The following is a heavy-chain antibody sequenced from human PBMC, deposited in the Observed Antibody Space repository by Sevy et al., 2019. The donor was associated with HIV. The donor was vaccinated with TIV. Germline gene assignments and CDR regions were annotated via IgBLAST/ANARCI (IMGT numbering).Heavy chain of an antibody. Sequence: GGSLRLSCAASGFTFSMYAIKWVRQAPGKGLEWVALISYDGGNKYHADSVKGRFTISRDNSKNKLYLKMNSLAAKDTAVYYCARVNTCDGDDVGGDYWGQGTLVTVSS. J-gene: IGHJ4*02. D-gene: IGHD4-17*01. CDR2: ISYDGGNK. V-gene: IGHV3-30-3*01. CDR3: ARVNTCDGDDVGGDY. CDR1: GFTFSMYA.